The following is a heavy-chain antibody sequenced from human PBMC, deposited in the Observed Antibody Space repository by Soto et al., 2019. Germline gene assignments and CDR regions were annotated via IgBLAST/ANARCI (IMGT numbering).Heavy chain of an antibody. V-gene: IGHV3-53*01. CDR2: IYSGGDI. CDR3: AKGNLEGLDF. CDR1: GFTVNSNY. D-gene: IGHD1-1*01. Sequence: ELQVVESGGGLIHTGGSLRLSCGASGFTVNSNYMSWVRQAPGKGLEWVSVIYSGGDIYYADSVKGRFTISRDDSKNTVYVQMNSLRADDAAIYYCAKGNLEGLDFWGQGTLVSVSS. J-gene: IGHJ4*02.